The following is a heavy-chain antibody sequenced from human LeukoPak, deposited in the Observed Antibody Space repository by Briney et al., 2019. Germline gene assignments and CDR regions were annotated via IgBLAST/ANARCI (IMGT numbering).Heavy chain of an antibody. CDR3: AGHRIAAAAHNWFDP. Sequence: GGSLRLSCAASGFTFSSYWMSWVRQAPGKGLEWVSYISSSGSTIYYADSVKGRFTISRDNAKNSLYLQMNSLRAEDTAVYYCAGHRIAAAAHNWFDPWGQGTLVTVSS. V-gene: IGHV3-48*04. CDR1: GFTFSSYW. J-gene: IGHJ5*02. CDR2: ISSSGSTI. D-gene: IGHD6-13*01.